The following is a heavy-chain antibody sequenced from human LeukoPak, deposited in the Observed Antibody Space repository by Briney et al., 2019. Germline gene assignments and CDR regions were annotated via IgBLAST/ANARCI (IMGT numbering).Heavy chain of an antibody. CDR1: GFTFNGYA. Sequence: GGSLRLSCAASGFTFNGYALNWVRQAPGKGLEWVAVTSYDGNNKYYADSVKGRFTISRDNSKNTLYLQMNSLRAEDTAVYYCAREWTGEYDYGDYAGGAFDIWGQGTMVTVSS. D-gene: IGHD4-17*01. CDR2: TSYDGNNK. CDR3: AREWTGEYDYGDYAGGAFDI. V-gene: IGHV3-30-3*01. J-gene: IGHJ3*02.